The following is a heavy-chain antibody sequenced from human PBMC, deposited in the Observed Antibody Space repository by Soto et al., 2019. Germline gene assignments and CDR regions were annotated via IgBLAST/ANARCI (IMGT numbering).Heavy chain of an antibody. V-gene: IGHV5-51*01. D-gene: IGHD2-8*01. CDR1: GYRFSSYW. CDR2: IYPGDSDT. CDR3: ARQGSNGAYYYYGMDV. J-gene: IGHJ6*02. Sequence: GESLKISCKGSGYRFSSYWIAWVRQMPGKGLEWMGIIYPGDSDTRYSPSLQGQVTFSVDKSNSTAYLQWSSLKASDTAMYYCARQGSNGAYYYYGMDVWGQGTTVTVSS.